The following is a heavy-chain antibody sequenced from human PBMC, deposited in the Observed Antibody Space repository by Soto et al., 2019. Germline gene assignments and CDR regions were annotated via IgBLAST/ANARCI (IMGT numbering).Heavy chain of an antibody. CDR3: ARDIRGRYGSGSFNWFDP. CDR1: GGSISSGGYY. V-gene: IGHV4-31*03. Sequence: QVQLQESGPGLVKPSQTLSLTCTVSGGSISSGGYYWSWIRQHPGKGLEWIGYIYYSGSTYYNPSLKSRVTISVDTSKNQFSLKLSSVTAADTAVYYCARDIRGRYGSGSFNWFDPWGQGTLVTVSS. D-gene: IGHD3-10*01. CDR2: IYYSGST. J-gene: IGHJ5*02.